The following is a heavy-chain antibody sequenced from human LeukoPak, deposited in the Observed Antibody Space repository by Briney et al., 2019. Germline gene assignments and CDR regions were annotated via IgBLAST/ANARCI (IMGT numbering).Heavy chain of an antibody. CDR1: GFTFDDYT. J-gene: IGHJ4*02. Sequence: GGSLRLSCAASGFTFDDYTMHWVRHAPGKGLEWVSLISWDGGSTYYADSVKGRFTISRDNSKNSLYLQMNSLRTEDTALYYCAKDDYYDSSGVSIDYWGQGTLVTVSS. CDR3: AKDDYYDSSGVSIDY. V-gene: IGHV3-43*01. D-gene: IGHD3-22*01. CDR2: ISWDGGST.